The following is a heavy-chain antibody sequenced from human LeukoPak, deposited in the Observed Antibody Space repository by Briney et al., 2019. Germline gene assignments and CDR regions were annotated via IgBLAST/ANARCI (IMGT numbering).Heavy chain of an antibody. CDR1: GYILTELS. Sequence: ASVKVSCKVSGYILTELSMHWVRQAPGKGLEWMGVFDPEDGETIYAQKFQGRVTTTEDISTDTAYMELSTLRSEDTAVYYCLSDRLAYGDYASDYWGDGTLVTVSP. V-gene: IGHV1-24*01. CDR3: LSDRLAYGDYASDY. D-gene: IGHD4-17*01. CDR2: FDPEDGET. J-gene: IGHJ4*01.